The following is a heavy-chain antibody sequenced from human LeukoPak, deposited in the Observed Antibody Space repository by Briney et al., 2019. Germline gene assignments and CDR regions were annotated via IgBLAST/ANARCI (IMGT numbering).Heavy chain of an antibody. CDR3: ARSGIGRAFDI. Sequence: GGSLRLSCAASAFSINNFWMHWGRQGPGKGLEGVSRINKDATITTYAASVKGRFTVSRDNVKNMVYLDMDGLRGDDTAVYYCARSGIGRAFDIWGQGATVTVSS. D-gene: IGHD3-10*01. CDR1: AFSINNFW. V-gene: IGHV3-74*03. CDR2: INKDATIT. J-gene: IGHJ3*02.